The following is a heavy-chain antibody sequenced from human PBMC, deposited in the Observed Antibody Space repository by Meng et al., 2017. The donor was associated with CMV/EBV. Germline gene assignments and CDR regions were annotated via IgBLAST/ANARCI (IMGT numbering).Heavy chain of an antibody. CDR3: ARLFEEYSSSSGRHYYYYGMDV. CDR2: INHSGST. V-gene: IGHV4-34*01. CDR1: GGSFSGYY. J-gene: IGHJ6*02. D-gene: IGHD6-6*01. Sequence: SETLSLTCAVYGGSFSGYYWSWIRQPPGKGLEWIGEINHSGSTNYNPSLKSRVTISVDTSKNQFSLKLSSVTAADTAVYYCARLFEEYSSSSGRHYYYYGMDVWGQGNAGHRLL.